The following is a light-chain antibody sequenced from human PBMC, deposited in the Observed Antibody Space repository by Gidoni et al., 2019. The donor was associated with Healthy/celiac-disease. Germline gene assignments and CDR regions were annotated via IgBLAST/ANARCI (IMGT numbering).Light chain of an antibody. CDR1: QSVLYSSNNKNY. Sequence: DIVMPHFPDSLPVSLGESATINCKPSQSVLYSSNNKNYLAWYQQKPGQPPKLLIYWASTRESGVPDRFSGSGSGTDFTLTISSLQAEDVAVYYCQQYYSTPYTFGQGTKLEIK. J-gene: IGKJ2*01. CDR2: WAS. V-gene: IGKV4-1*01. CDR3: QQYYSTPYT.